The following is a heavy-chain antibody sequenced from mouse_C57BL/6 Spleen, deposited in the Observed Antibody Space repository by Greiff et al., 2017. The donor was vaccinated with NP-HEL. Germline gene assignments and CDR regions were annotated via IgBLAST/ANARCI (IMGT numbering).Heavy chain of an antibody. J-gene: IGHJ4*01. CDR1: GYSITSDY. D-gene: IGHD2-5*01. Sequence: ESGPGLAKPSQTLSLTCSVTGYSITSDYWNWIRKFPGNKLEYMGYISYSGSTYYNPSLKSRISITRDTSKNQYYLQLNSVTTEDTATYYCARSPSYYSNYDYAMDYWGQGTSVTVSS. CDR3: ARSPSYYSNYDYAMDY. CDR2: ISYSGST. V-gene: IGHV3-8*01.